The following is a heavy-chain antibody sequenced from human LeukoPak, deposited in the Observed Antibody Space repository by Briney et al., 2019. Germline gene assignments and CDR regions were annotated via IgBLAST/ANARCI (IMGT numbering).Heavy chain of an antibody. CDR1: GGTFSSYA. CDR3: ARDYYGGHNLYNFDF. J-gene: IGHJ4*02. CDR2: IIPIFGTA. V-gene: IGHV1-69*05. D-gene: IGHD3-10*01. Sequence: SVKVSCKASGGTFSSYAISWVRQAPGQGLEWMGGIIPIFGTANYAQKFQGRVTMTRDTSTNTVYTELSSLRSDDTAVYYCARDYYGGHNLYNFDFWGQGTRVIVSS.